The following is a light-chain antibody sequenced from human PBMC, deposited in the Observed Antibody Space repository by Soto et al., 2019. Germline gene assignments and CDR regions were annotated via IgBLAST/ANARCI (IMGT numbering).Light chain of an antibody. CDR1: QSISRW. Sequence: DIQMTQSPSTQSASVGDRVTLTCRARQSISRWLAWYQQKPGKAPKLLIYDASDLETGVPSRFSGTGSVTEFTLTISSMQPDDLATYYCQKYYGEPLTFGGGTEVQI. CDR2: DAS. V-gene: IGKV1-5*01. J-gene: IGKJ4*01. CDR3: QKYYGEPLT.